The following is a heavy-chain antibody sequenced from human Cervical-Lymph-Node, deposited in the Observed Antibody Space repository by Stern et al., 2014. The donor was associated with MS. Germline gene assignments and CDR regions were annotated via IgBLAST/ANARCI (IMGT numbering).Heavy chain of an antibody. CDR3: AKEGRVSRFDS. J-gene: IGHJ4*02. CDR1: GASIGSSHW. CDR2: IYNPGNI. Sequence: VQLVESGPGLVKPSGTLSLTCAVSGASIGSSHWWSWVRQPPGKGLEWIGEIYNPGNINSTPSLKSRVTIALDKSKNQFSLRLNSVTAADTAIYYCAKEGRVSRFDSWGQGTLVTVSS. D-gene: IGHD6-13*01. V-gene: IGHV4-4*02.